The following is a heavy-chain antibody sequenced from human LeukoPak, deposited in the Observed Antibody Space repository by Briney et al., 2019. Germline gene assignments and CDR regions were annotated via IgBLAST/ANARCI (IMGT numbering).Heavy chain of an antibody. CDR3: ARVGVYDSSRRQFDY. CDR1: GGSISTYY. V-gene: IGHV4-39*07. Sequence: SETLSLTCTVSGGSISTYYWSWIRQPPGKGLEWIGSIYYRGSTYYNPSLKSRVTISVDTSKNQFSLKLSSVTAADTAVYYCARVGVYDSSRRQFDYWGQGTLVTVSS. J-gene: IGHJ4*02. CDR2: IYYRGST. D-gene: IGHD3-22*01.